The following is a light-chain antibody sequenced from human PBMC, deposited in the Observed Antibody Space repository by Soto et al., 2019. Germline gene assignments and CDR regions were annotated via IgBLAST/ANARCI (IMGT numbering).Light chain of an antibody. CDR1: LSVSSSY. J-gene: IGKJ4*01. CDR2: GAS. CDR3: QQYGSSPLT. Sequence: EIVLTQSPGTLSLSPGERATLSCRASLSVSSSYLAWYQQKPGQAPRLLIYGASSRATSIPDRFSGSGSGTDFTLTITRLEPEDFAVYYCQQYGSSPLTSGGGTKLDIK. V-gene: IGKV3-20*01.